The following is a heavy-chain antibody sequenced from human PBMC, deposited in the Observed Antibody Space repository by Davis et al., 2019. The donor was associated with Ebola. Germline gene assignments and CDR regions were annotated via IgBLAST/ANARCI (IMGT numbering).Heavy chain of an antibody. CDR1: GFTVSSNY. CDR3: ARDRLYSSGGYYYYYGMDV. Sequence: GESLKISCAASGFTVSSNYMSWVRQAPGKGLEWVSVIYSGGSTYYADSVKGRFTISRDNSKNTLYLQMNSLRAEDTAVYYCARDRLYSSGGYYYYYGMDVWGQGTTVTVSS. V-gene: IGHV3-53*01. CDR2: IYSGGST. J-gene: IGHJ6*02. D-gene: IGHD6-19*01.